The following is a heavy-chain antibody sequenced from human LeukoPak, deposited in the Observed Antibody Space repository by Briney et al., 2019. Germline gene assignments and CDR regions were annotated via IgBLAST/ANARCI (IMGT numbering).Heavy chain of an antibody. Sequence: GGSLRLSCVASGFTFSHYWMSWVRQAPGKGREWVANLKQDGSEKYYVDSVKGRFTISRDNAKNSVYLQMNSLRAEDTAVYYCAKDGGVALFDYWGQGTLVTVSS. CDR1: GFTFSHYW. J-gene: IGHJ4*02. D-gene: IGHD2-15*01. CDR3: AKDGGVALFDY. V-gene: IGHV3-7*01. CDR2: LKQDGSEK.